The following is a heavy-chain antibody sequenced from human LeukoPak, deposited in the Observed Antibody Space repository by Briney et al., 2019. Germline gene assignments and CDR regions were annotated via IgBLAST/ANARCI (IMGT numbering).Heavy chain of an antibody. J-gene: IGHJ4*02. CDR3: ANFVDTSMGGNDY. V-gene: IGHV3-23*01. Sequence: PGGSLRLSCAASGFTFSSHAMSWVRQAPEKGLEWVSAISADSYYTYYADSVQGRFTISRDNSKNTLYLQMNSLRAEDTALYYCANFVDTSMGGNDYWGQGTLVTVSS. CDR1: GFTFSSHA. CDR2: ISADSYYT. D-gene: IGHD5-18*01.